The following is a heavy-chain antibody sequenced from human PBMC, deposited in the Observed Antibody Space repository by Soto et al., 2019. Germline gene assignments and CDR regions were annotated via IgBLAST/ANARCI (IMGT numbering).Heavy chain of an antibody. CDR2: ISYDGRKK. D-gene: IGHD3-10*01. CDR1: GFTFSTYG. Sequence: QVQLVEAGGGVVQPGRSLRLSCAASGFTFSTYGMHWVRQAPGKGLEWVAVISYDGRKKYYEDSVKGRFTISRDNSKDTLYLQMNSLRAEDTAVYYCATDHYSDSVSYSPYYCDYWGQGTLVTVSS. J-gene: IGHJ4*02. CDR3: ATDHYSDSVSYSPYYCDY. V-gene: IGHV3-30*03.